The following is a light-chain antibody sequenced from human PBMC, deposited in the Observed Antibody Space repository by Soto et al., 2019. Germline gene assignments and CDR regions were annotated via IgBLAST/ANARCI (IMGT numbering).Light chain of an antibody. J-gene: IGLJ3*02. CDR3: SSYAGSNNLGV. CDR2: EVS. V-gene: IGLV2-8*01. Sequence: QSVLTQPPSASGSRGQSVTISCTGTSSDVGGYNYVSWYQQHPGKAPKLMIYEVSKRPSGVPDRFSGSKSGNTASLTVSGLQPEDEADYYCSSYAGSNNLGVFGGGTQLTVL. CDR1: SSDVGGYNY.